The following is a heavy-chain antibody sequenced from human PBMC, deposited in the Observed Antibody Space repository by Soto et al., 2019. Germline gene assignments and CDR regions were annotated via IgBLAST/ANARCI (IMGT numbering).Heavy chain of an antibody. J-gene: IGHJ6*03. V-gene: IGHV3-30*18. CDR1: GFTFSSYG. CDR2: ISYDGSNK. D-gene: IGHD2-15*01. CDR3: AXDLGVCXXXSCYPHYYYYMDV. Sequence: QVQLVESGGGVVQPGRSLRLSCAASGFTFSSYGMHWVRQAPGKGLEWVAVISYDGSNKYYADSVKGRFTISRDNSKNTLYLQMNSLXXXXXAVYYCAXDLGVCXXXSCYPHYYYYMDVWGKGTTVNVSS.